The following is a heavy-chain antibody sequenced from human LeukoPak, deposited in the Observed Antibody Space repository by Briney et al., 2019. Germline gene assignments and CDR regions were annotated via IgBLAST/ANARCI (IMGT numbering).Heavy chain of an antibody. CDR1: GFTFSDYY. J-gene: IGHJ4*02. V-gene: IGHV3-11*04. D-gene: IGHD3-10*01. Sequence: GGSLRLSCATSGFTFSDYYMSWIRQAPGKGLEWVSYISSSGSPIYYADSAKGRFTISRDNAKNSLLLQMNSLRAEDTAVYYCAKDHCFGEGYYFDYWGQGTLVTVSS. CDR3: AKDHCFGEGYYFDY. CDR2: ISSSGSPI.